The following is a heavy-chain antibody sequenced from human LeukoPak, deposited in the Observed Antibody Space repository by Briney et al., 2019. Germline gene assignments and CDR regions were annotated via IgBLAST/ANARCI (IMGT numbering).Heavy chain of an antibody. J-gene: IGHJ3*02. V-gene: IGHV5-51*01. D-gene: IGHD2-2*02. Sequence: GESLKISCKGSGYSFTSYWIGWVRQMPGKGLEWMGIIYPGDSDTRYSPSFQGQVTISADKSISTAYLQWSSLKASDTAMYYCARRYCSSTSRYTDAFDIWGQGTMVTVSS. CDR3: ARRYCSSTSRYTDAFDI. CDR2: IYPGDSDT. CDR1: GYSFTSYW.